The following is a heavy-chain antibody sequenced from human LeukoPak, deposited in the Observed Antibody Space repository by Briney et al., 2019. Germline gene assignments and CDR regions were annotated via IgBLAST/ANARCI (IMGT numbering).Heavy chain of an antibody. V-gene: IGHV3-48*03. CDR2: ISSSDSTI. CDR1: GFTFSSYE. D-gene: IGHD3-10*01. CDR3: AREYYLDAFDI. Sequence: GGSLRLSCAASGFTFSSYEMNWVRQAPGKGLEWVSYISSSDSTIYYADSVKGRFTISRDNAKNSLYLRMNSLRAEDTAVYYCAREYYLDAFDIWGQGTMVTVSS. J-gene: IGHJ3*02.